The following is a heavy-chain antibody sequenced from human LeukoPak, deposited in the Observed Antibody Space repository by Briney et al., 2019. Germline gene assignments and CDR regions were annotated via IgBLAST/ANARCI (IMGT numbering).Heavy chain of an antibody. CDR2: IKQDGSEK. Sequence: GESLRLSCAASGFTVSSNYMSWVRQAPGKGLEWVANIKQDGSEKYYVDSVKGRFTISRDNAKNSLYLQMNSLRAEDTAVYYCARGRQTYCGGDCYWPDYWGQGTLVTVSS. CDR3: ARGRQTYCGGDCYWPDY. CDR1: GFTVSSNY. V-gene: IGHV3-7*01. J-gene: IGHJ4*02. D-gene: IGHD2-21*01.